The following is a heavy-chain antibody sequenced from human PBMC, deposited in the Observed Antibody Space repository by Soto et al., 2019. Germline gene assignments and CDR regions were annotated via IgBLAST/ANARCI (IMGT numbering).Heavy chain of an antibody. J-gene: IGHJ5*02. V-gene: IGHV4-28*03. D-gene: IGHD6-13*01. CDR2: IYYSGST. CDR1: GYSISSSNW. Sequence: SETLSLTCAVSGYSISSSNWWGWIRQPPGKGLEWIGYIYYSGSTYYNPSLKSRVTMSVDTSKNQFSLKLSSVTAVDTAVYYCARGSSWYRDNWFDPLGQGTQVTVSS. CDR3: ARGSSWYRDNWFDP.